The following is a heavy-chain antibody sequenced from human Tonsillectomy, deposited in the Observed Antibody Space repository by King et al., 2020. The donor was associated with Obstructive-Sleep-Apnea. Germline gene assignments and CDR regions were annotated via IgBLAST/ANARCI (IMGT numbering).Heavy chain of an antibody. J-gene: IGHJ4*02. CDR3: ARMSARYCSRTNCYESTTLLFDH. V-gene: IGHV1-3*01. CDR2: INAGNGNT. Sequence: QLVQSGAEVKKPGASVKVSCKASGYTFTSYSMHWVRQAPGQRLEWMGWINAGNGNTKYSQKFQGRVTITRDTSASTAYMELSSLRSEDTAVYYCARMSARYCSRTNCYESTTLLFDHWGQGTLVTVSS. CDR1: GYTFTSYS. D-gene: IGHD2-2*01.